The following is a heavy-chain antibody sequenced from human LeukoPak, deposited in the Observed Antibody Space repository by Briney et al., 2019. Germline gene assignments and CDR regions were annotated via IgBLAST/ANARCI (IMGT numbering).Heavy chain of an antibody. CDR1: GFTFSSYG. J-gene: IGHJ6*02. CDR3: ARVLSDSDSSGWYKEGYYYYGMDV. Sequence: GGSLRLSCAASGFTFSSYGTHWVRQAPGKGLEWVAVIWYDGSNKYYADSVKGRFTISRDNSKNTLYLQMNSLRAEDTAVYYCARVLSDSDSSGWYKEGYYYYGMDVWGQGTTVTVSS. D-gene: IGHD6-19*01. V-gene: IGHV3-33*01. CDR2: IWYDGSNK.